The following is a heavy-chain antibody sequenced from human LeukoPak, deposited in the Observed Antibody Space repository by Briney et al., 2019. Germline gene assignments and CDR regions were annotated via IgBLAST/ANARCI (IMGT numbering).Heavy chain of an antibody. CDR1: GFIFSSYG. Sequence: GGSLRLSCAASGFIFSSYGIHWVRQAPGKGLEWVAVISHDGSNKYYADSVKGRFTISRDNSKNTLYLQMNSLRAEDTAVYYCARSTTGRGFDYWGQGTLVTVSS. V-gene: IGHV3-30*03. D-gene: IGHD4-17*01. J-gene: IGHJ4*02. CDR3: ARSTTGRGFDY. CDR2: ISHDGSNK.